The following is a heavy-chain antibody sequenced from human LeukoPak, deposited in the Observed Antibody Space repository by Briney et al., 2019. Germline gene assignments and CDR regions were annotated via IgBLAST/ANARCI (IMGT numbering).Heavy chain of an antibody. CDR2: IIPIFGTA. D-gene: IGHD3-22*01. Sequence: SVKVSCKASGGTFSSYAISWARQAPGQGLEWMGGIIPIFGTANYAQKFQGRVTITADESTSTAYMELSSLRSEDTAVYYCARGNYYDSSGYPRRFDYWGQGTLVTVSS. CDR3: ARGNYYDSSGYPRRFDY. CDR1: GGTFSSYA. V-gene: IGHV1-69*01. J-gene: IGHJ4*02.